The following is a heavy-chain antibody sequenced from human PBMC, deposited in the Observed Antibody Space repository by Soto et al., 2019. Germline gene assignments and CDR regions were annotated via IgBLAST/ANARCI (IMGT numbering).Heavy chain of an antibody. CDR1: GGSFSGYY. CDR3: ARVNSVGISGYWFDP. D-gene: IGHD3-22*01. CDR2: INHSGST. J-gene: IGHJ5*02. V-gene: IGHV4-34*01. Sequence: PSETLSLTCAVYGGSFSGYYWSWIRQPPGKGLEWIGEINHSGSTNYNPSLKSRVTISVDTSKNQFSLKLSSVTAADTAVYYCARVNSVGISGYWFDPWGQGTLVTVSS.